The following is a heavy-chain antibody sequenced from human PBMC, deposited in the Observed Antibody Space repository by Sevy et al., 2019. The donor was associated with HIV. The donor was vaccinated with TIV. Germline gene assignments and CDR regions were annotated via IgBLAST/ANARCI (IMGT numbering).Heavy chain of an antibody. J-gene: IGHJ4*02. CDR2: IYISGNT. CDR3: ARGLKEYSSSSGY. V-gene: IGHV4-61*02. CDR1: GGSISSGSYY. D-gene: IGHD6-6*01. Sequence: SETLSLTCTVSGGSISSGSYYWSWIRQPAGKGLEWIGRIYISGNTHYNPSLKSRVTMSVDMSKNQFFLKLSSVTAADTAVDYCARGLKEYSSSSGYWGQGTLVTVSS.